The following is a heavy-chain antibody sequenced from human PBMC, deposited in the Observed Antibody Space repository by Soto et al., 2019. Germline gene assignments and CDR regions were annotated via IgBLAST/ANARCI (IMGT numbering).Heavy chain of an antibody. D-gene: IGHD6-13*01. CDR3: ATAAAAGTLDY. V-gene: IGHV1-18*01. CDR2: ISAYNGNT. J-gene: IGHJ4*02. Sequence: QVQLVQSGAEVKKPGASVKVSCKASGYTFTSYGISWVRQAPGQGLEWMGWISAYNGNTNYAQKLQGRVTMTTDTSTSPATMELRSLRADGPAVYFCATAAAAGTLDYWGQGPLVTVSS. CDR1: GYTFTSYG.